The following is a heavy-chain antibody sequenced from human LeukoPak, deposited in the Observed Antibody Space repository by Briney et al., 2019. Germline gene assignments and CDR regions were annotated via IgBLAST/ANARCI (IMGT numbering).Heavy chain of an antibody. CDR1: GYTFTGYY. J-gene: IGHJ5*02. D-gene: IGHD2-2*01. CDR2: INPNSGGT. CDR3: ARELEDRGNVPAARFQYNWFDP. Sequence: GASVKVSCKASGYTFTGYYMHWVRQAPGQGLEWMGWINPNSGGTNYAQKFQGRVTMTRDTSISTAYMELSRLRSDDTAVYYCARELEDRGNVPAARFQYNWFDPWGQGTLVTVSS. V-gene: IGHV1-2*02.